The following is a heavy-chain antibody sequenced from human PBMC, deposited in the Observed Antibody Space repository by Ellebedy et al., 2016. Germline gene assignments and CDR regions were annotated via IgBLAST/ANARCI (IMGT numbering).Heavy chain of an antibody. V-gene: IGHV3-53*01. CDR2: IYSGGST. D-gene: IGHD2-2*01. Sequence: GGSLRLXXAASGFTVSSNYMSWVRQAPGKGLEWVSVIYSGGSTYYADSVKGQFTISRDNSKNTLYLQMNSLRAEDTAVYYCARSISHRLPGAFDIWGQGTMVTVSS. CDR3: ARSISHRLPGAFDI. CDR1: GFTVSSNY. J-gene: IGHJ3*02.